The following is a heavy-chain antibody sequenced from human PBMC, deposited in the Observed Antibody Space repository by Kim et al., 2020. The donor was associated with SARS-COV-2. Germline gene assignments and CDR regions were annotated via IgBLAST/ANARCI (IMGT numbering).Heavy chain of an antibody. CDR3: ARESVEDIVVVGYFDL. CDR1: GGTFSSYA. Sequence: SVKVSCKASGGTFSSYAISWVRQAPGQGLEWMGGIIPIFGTANYAQKFQGRVTITADESTSTAYMELSSLRSEDTAVYYCARESVEDIVVVGYFDLWGRGTLVTVSS. J-gene: IGHJ2*01. CDR2: IIPIFGTA. V-gene: IGHV1-69*13. D-gene: IGHD2-2*01.